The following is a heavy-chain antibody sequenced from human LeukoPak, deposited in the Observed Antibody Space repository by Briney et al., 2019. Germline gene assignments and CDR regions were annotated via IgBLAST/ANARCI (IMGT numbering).Heavy chain of an antibody. V-gene: IGHV3-23*01. CDR3: VKAAGSWYGYFDY. D-gene: IGHD6-13*01. CDR1: GFTVSNYA. CDR2: ISGSGGSA. Sequence: GWSLRLSCAASGFTVSNYAMTWVRQAPGKGLEWVSSISGSGGSAYYADSVKGRFTISRDNSKNTLYLQMSSLRPEDTAVYYCVKAAGSWYGYFDYWGQGTLVTVSS. J-gene: IGHJ4*02.